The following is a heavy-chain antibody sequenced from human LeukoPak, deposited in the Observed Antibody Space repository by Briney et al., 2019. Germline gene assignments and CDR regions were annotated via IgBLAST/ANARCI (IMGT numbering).Heavy chain of an antibody. CDR2: FDPEDGET. Sequence: ASVKVSCKVSGYTLTELSMHWVRQAPGKGLEWMGGFDPEDGETINAQKFQGRVTMTEDTSTDTAYMELSSLRSEDTAVYYCATGGGYDILTGFVYWGQGTLVTVSS. V-gene: IGHV1-24*01. J-gene: IGHJ4*02. CDR3: ATGGGYDILTGFVY. CDR1: GYTLTELS. D-gene: IGHD3-9*01.